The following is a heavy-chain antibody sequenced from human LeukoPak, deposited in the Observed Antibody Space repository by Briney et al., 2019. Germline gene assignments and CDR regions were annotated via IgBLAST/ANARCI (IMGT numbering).Heavy chain of an antibody. Sequence: SETLSLTCAVSGGSFSGHYWSWIRQSPGEGLEWIGEIDHSGSTNYNPSLKSRVTISVDTSKNQFSLKLSSVTAADTAVYYCARGPAGYFDLWGRGTLVTVSS. CDR1: GGSFSGHY. V-gene: IGHV4-34*01. J-gene: IGHJ2*01. CDR3: ARGPAGYFDL. CDR2: IDHSGST. D-gene: IGHD2-2*01.